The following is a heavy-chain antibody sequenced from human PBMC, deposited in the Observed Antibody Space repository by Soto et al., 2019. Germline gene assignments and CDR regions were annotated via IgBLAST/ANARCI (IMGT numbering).Heavy chain of an antibody. CDR2: ISGSGGST. Sequence: GGSLRLSCAASGFTFSGYAGSWVRQAPGKGLEWVSAISGSGGSTYYADSVKGRFTISRDNSKNTLYLQMNSLRAEDTAVYYCAKENGYSSSWFEFDYWGQGTLVTV. CDR1: GFTFSGYA. D-gene: IGHD6-13*01. CDR3: AKENGYSSSWFEFDY. V-gene: IGHV3-23*01. J-gene: IGHJ4*02.